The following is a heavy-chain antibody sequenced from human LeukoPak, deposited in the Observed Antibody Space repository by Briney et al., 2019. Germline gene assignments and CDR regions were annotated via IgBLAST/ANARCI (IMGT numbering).Heavy chain of an antibody. V-gene: IGHV3-49*04. D-gene: IGHD5-18*01. CDR2: IRSKAYRGTT. CDR1: GFNFGDHA. CDR3: SRGPIQLWVHNGVDV. Sequence: GGSLRLSCTTSGFNFGDHAMNWVRQAPGKGLEWVGFIRSKAYRGTTEYAASVKGRFTISRDDSKSVVYLQMNSLKSEDTAVYYCSRGPIQLWVHNGVDVWGQGTTVTVSS. J-gene: IGHJ6*02.